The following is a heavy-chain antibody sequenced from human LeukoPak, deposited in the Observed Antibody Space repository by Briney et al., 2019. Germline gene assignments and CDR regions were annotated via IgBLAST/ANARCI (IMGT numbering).Heavy chain of an antibody. CDR1: GSTSSDDA. CDR2: IKEDGSEK. V-gene: IGHV3-7*01. CDR3: AREIPGAASAFDL. J-gene: IGHJ3*01. D-gene: IGHD6-25*01. Sequence: GRSLRLSCTASGSTSSDDALNWFRQAPGKGLEWVANIKEDGSEKHYVDSVRGRFTISRDNAKNLLYLQLNSLRVEDTALYYCAREIPGAASAFDLWGQGTMVTVSS.